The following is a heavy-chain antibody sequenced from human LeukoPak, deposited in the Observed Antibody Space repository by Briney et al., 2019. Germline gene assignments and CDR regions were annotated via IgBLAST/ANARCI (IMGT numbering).Heavy chain of an antibody. CDR2: ISSSGSTI. CDR3: ARDAAAAGMDYFDY. Sequence: TGGSLRLSCAASGFTFSDYYMSWIRQAPGKGLEWVSYISSSGSTIYYADSVKGRFTISRGNAKNSLYLQMNSLRAEDTAVYYCARDAAAAGMDYFDYWGQGTLVTVSS. D-gene: IGHD6-13*01. J-gene: IGHJ4*02. CDR1: GFTFSDYY. V-gene: IGHV3-11*01.